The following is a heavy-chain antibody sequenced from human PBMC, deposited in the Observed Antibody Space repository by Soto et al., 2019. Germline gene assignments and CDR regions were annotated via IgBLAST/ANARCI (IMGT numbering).Heavy chain of an antibody. D-gene: IGHD6-6*01. CDR2: ISSSSSYI. CDR1: GFTFSSYS. CDR3: ARDHQWGGAARHYYYYYMDV. J-gene: IGHJ6*03. V-gene: IGHV3-21*01. Sequence: GGSLRLSCAASGFTFSSYSMNWVRQAPGKGLEWVSSISSSSSYIYYADSVKGRFTISRDNAKNSLYLQMNSLRAEDTAVYYCARDHQWGGAARHYYYYYMDVWGKGTTVTVSS.